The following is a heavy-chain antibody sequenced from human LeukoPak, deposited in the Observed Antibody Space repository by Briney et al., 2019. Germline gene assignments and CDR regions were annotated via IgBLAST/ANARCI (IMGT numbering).Heavy chain of an antibody. Sequence: SETLSLTCTVSDGSITRCSYYWGWIRQTPGEGLDWIGSIYYTGIAYYNPSLQCRVTMSVDTSKNQFSLKLNSVTGADTAVSDFESRRGTTGFDYWDQGIPVTVSS. CDR3: ESRRGTTGFDY. CDR2: IYYTGIA. CDR1: DGSITRCSYY. D-gene: IGHD3-16*01. V-gene: IGHV4-39*01. J-gene: IGHJ4*02.